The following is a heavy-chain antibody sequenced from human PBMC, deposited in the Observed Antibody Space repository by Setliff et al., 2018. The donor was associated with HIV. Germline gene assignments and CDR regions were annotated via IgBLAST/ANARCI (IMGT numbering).Heavy chain of an antibody. CDR2: ITYSGST. CDR3: ARGGAVSADFDS. Sequence: SETLSLTCAVSGYSISSGYYWGWIRQPPGNGLEWIGYITYSGSTYYNPSLRSRVTISVDTSKNQFSLKLNSVTAADTAVYFCARGGAVSADFDSWGQGTLVTVSS. CDR1: GYSISSGYY. V-gene: IGHV4-38-2*01. J-gene: IGHJ5*01. D-gene: IGHD3-16*01.